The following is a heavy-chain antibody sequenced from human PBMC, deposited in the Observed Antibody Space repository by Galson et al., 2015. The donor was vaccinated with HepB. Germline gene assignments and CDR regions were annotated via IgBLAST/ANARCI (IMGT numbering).Heavy chain of an antibody. CDR2: IYWDDDK. Sequence: PALVKPTQTLTLTCTFSGFSLSTSGVGVGWIRQPPGKALEWLALIYWDDDKRYSPSLKSRLTITKDTSKNQVVLTMTNMDPVDTATYYCAHSQIGVVINFSDYWGQGTLVTVSS. CDR1: GFSLSTSGVG. J-gene: IGHJ4*02. D-gene: IGHD3-3*01. CDR3: AHSQIGVVINFSDY. V-gene: IGHV2-5*02.